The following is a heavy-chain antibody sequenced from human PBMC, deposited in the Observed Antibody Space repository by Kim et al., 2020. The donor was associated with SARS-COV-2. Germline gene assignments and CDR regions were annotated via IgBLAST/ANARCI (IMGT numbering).Heavy chain of an antibody. V-gene: IGHV3-33*06. CDR2: IWYDGSNK. D-gene: IGHD2-8*02. Sequence: GGSLRLSCAASGFTFSSYGMHWVRQAPGKGLEWVAVIWYDGSNKYYADSVKGRFTISRDNSKNTLYLQMNSLRAEDTAVYYCAKEALDVLVLDYWGQGTLVTVSS. CDR1: GFTFSSYG. CDR3: AKEALDVLVLDY. J-gene: IGHJ4*02.